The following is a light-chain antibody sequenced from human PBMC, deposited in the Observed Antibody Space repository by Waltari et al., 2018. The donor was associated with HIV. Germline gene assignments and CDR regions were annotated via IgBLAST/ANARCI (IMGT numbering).Light chain of an antibody. Sequence: QSAPTPPPSASGSPGQSLTISCTGTSSDVGAYNSVSWYQQHPGKAPKLMIYEVSKRPSGVPDRFSGSKSGNTASLTVSGLQAEDEADYYCSSYAGSNNNYVFGTGTKVTVL. V-gene: IGLV2-8*01. CDR3: SSYAGSNNNYV. CDR2: EVS. J-gene: IGLJ1*01. CDR1: SSDVGAYNS.